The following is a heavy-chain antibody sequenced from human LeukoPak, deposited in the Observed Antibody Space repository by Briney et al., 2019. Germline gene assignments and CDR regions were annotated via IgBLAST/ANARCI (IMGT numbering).Heavy chain of an antibody. Sequence: SETLSLTCTVSGGSISSGDYYWSWIRQPPGKGLEWIGYIYYSGNTYYNPSLKSRVTISVDTSKNQFSLKLSSVTAADTAVYYCARLLGTGYYYYYMDVWGKGTTVTVSS. J-gene: IGHJ6*03. CDR1: GGSISSGDYY. D-gene: IGHD3/OR15-3a*01. CDR3: ARLLGTGYYYYYMDV. V-gene: IGHV4-30-4*01. CDR2: IYYSGNT.